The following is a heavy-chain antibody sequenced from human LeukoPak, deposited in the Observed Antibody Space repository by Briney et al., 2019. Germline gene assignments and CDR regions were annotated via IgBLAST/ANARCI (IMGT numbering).Heavy chain of an antibody. Sequence: GGSLRLSCAASGFTFSSYAMSWVRQAPGKGLEWVSTMSGSGGSTYYADSVKGRFTISRDNSKNTLYLQMSSLRAEDTAVYYCVKEDSSGYYPFDYWGQGTLVTVSS. CDR2: MSGSGGST. D-gene: IGHD3-22*01. CDR1: GFTFSSYA. J-gene: IGHJ4*02. V-gene: IGHV3-23*01. CDR3: VKEDSSGYYPFDY.